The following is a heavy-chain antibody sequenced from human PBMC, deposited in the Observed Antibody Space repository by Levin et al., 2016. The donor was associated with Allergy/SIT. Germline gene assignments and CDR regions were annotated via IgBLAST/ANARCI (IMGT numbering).Heavy chain of an antibody. Sequence: SETLSLTCTVSGGSISSYYWSWIRQPPGKGLEWIGYIYYSGSTNYNPSLKSRVTISVDTSKNQFSLKLSSVTAADTAVYYCARVSRVTAMVYWFDPWGQGTLVTVS. J-gene: IGHJ5*02. D-gene: IGHD5-18*01. CDR3: ARVSRVTAMVYWFDP. CDR2: IYYSGST. CDR1: GGSISSYY. V-gene: IGHV4-59*01.